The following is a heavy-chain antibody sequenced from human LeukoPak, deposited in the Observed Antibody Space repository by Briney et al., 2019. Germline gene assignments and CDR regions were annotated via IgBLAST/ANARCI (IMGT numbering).Heavy chain of an antibody. V-gene: IGHV3-30*03. CDR3: SRNEGSCSSFDK. Sequence: GTSVRLLCAASGFTFSSYGMQWARHAPGKGLECVSLISFDGTNKYHAHSVKGRFTMSRDNSKKMVHLQMNSLRGEDPAVHCCSRNEGSCSSFDKWGGGPVVSVSS. CDR1: GFTFSSYG. J-gene: IGHJ4*02. CDR2: ISFDGTNK. D-gene: IGHD6-19*01.